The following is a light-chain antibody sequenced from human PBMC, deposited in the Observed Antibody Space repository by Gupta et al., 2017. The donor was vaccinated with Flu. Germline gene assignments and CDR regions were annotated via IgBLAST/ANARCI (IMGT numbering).Light chain of an antibody. Sequence: PSVSFSPGQTVSITCSGDNLAYKYTSWYQQRAGQSPVLVIYQDTKRPSGIPERFSGSNSGNTATLAISGAQAMDEADYYCQEWDSRTWVFGGGTRLAVL. J-gene: IGLJ3*02. CDR1: NLAYKY. CDR2: QDT. V-gene: IGLV3-1*01. CDR3: QEWDSRTWV.